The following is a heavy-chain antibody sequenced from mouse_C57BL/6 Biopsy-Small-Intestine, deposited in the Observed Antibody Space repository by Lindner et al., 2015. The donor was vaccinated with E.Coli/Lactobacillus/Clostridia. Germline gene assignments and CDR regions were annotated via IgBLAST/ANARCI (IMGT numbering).Heavy chain of an antibody. Sequence: VQLQESGPGLVKPSQTVFLTCTVTGISITTGNYRWSWIRRFPGNKLEWIGYIYYSGTITYNPSLTSRTTITRDTPKNQFFLEMNSLTAEDTATYYCARALMVDYAMDYWGQGTSVTVSS. CDR2: IYYSGTI. V-gene: IGHV3-5*01. D-gene: IGHD2-3*01. CDR1: GISITTGNYR. J-gene: IGHJ4*01. CDR3: ARALMVDYAMDY.